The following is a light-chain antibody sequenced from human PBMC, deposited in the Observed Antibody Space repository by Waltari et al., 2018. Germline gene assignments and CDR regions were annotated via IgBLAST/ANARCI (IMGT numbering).Light chain of an antibody. J-gene: IGLJ2*01. CDR3: SSYTSSGVV. CDR1: GSDVGGYDY. Sequence: QSALTQPASVSGSPGQAIIISCTGTGSDVGGYDYVSWYQQYPGKAPRLIIYDVYNRPSGVSIRFSASKSDNTASLTISGLQAEDESVYYCSSYTSSGVVFGGGTKLTVL. CDR2: DVY. V-gene: IGLV2-14*01.